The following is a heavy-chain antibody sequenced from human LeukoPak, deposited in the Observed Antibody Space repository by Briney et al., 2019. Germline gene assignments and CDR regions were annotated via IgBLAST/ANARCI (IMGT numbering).Heavy chain of an antibody. V-gene: IGHV4-59*08. Sequence: SETLSLTCTVSGGSISSYYWSWIRQPPGKGLEWIGYIYYSGSTNYNPSLKSRVTISVDTSKNQFSLKLSSVTAADTAVCYCARVGDSSSWNFDYWGQGTLVTVPS. J-gene: IGHJ4*02. CDR1: GGSISSYY. CDR2: IYYSGST. CDR3: ARVGDSSSWNFDY. D-gene: IGHD6-13*01.